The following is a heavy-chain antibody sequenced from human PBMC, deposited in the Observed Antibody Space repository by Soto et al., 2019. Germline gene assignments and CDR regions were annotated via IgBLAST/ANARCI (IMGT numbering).Heavy chain of an antibody. J-gene: IGHJ6*02. Sequence: PGGSLRLSCAASGFTFSSYGMHWVRQAPGKGLEWVAVIWYDGSNKYYADSVKGRFTISRDNSKNTLYLQMNSLRAEDTAVYYCAGGPYYYGSGSPSPYYYYGMDVWGQGTTVTVSS. D-gene: IGHD3-10*01. CDR1: GFTFSSYG. CDR2: IWYDGSNK. V-gene: IGHV3-33*01. CDR3: AGGPYYYGSGSPSPYYYYGMDV.